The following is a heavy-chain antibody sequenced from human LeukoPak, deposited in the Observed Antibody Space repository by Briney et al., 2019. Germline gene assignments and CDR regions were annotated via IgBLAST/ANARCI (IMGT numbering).Heavy chain of an antibody. D-gene: IGHD3-22*01. CDR2: ISAYNGNT. J-gene: IGHJ4*02. Sequence: ASVKVSCKASGYTFTGYYMHWVRQAPGQGLEWMGWISAYNGNTNYAQKLQGRVTMTTDTSTSTAYMELRSLRSDDTAVYYCARGPDSSGDYWGQGTLVTVSS. CDR3: ARGPDSSGDY. V-gene: IGHV1-18*04. CDR1: GYTFTGYY.